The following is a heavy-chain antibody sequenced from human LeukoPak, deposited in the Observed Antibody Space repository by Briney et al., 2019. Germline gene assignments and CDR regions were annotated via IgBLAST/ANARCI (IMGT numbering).Heavy chain of an antibody. Sequence: PGGSLRLSCGASGFTFSSYSMNWVRQAPGKGLEWVSSISSSSYIYYADSVKGRFTISRDNAKNTLYLQMNSLRAEDTAVYYCARTNIVVVVAATTELDYWGQGTLVTVSS. J-gene: IGHJ4*02. V-gene: IGHV3-21*01. CDR2: ISSSSYI. D-gene: IGHD2-15*01. CDR3: ARTNIVVVVAATTELDY. CDR1: GFTFSSYS.